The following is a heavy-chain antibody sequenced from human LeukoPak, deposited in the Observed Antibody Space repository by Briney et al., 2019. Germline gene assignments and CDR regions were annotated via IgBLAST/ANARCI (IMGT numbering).Heavy chain of an antibody. CDR3: ARVPNSGGFDY. J-gene: IGHJ4*02. V-gene: IGHV3-30*01. CDR2: ISYDGSNK. Sequence: GGSLRLSCAASGFTFSSYAMHWVRQAPGKGLEWVAVISYDGSNKYYADSVNGRFTISRDNSKNTLYLQMNSLRAEDTAVYYCARVPNSGGFDYWGQGTLVTVSS. CDR1: GFTFSSYA. D-gene: IGHD3-10*01.